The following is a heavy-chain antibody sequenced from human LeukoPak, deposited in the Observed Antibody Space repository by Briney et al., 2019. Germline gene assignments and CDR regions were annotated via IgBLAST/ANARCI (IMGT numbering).Heavy chain of an antibody. V-gene: IGHV2-5*01. CDR1: GFSFTAPGMG. CDR2: IYYNGDN. Sequence: SGPTLVNPQQTLTLTCTFSGFSFTAPGMGVAWMRQPPGKALEWLAFIYYNGDNRYSPSLRSRLTITRDASKNQVVLAMTNLDPMDTATYYCAHLVVTIDWRSYFDYWGQGALVTVSS. J-gene: IGHJ4*02. D-gene: IGHD3-9*01. CDR3: AHLVVTIDWRSYFDY.